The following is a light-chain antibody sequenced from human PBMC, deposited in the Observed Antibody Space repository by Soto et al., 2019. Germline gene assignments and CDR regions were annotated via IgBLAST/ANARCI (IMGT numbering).Light chain of an antibody. CDR2: SDD. V-gene: IGLV1-44*01. J-gene: IGLJ3*02. CDR1: NSNIGRYS. CDR3: AAWDDNLNGPL. Sequence: QSALTQPPSLSGTPGQRVTISCSGSNSNIGRYSVNWYQHFPGTAPKILIYSDDERPLGVPDRFSGSKSGTSDSLAISGLQSEDEAEYYCAAWDDNLNGPLFGGGTKLTVL.